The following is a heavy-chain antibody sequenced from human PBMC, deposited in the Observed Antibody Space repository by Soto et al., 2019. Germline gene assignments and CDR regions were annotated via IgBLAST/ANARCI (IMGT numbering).Heavy chain of an antibody. J-gene: IGHJ4*02. CDR1: GFTFSSHA. CDR2: INAGNGNT. CDR3: ARGSGSYFPYFDY. Sequence: GASVKVSCKASGFTFSSHAIHWVRQAPGQRLEWMGWINAGNGNTKYSQKFKGRVTITRDISANTAYMELSSLRSEDTAVYYCARGSGSYFPYFDYWGQGTLVTVSS. V-gene: IGHV1-3*01. D-gene: IGHD1-26*01.